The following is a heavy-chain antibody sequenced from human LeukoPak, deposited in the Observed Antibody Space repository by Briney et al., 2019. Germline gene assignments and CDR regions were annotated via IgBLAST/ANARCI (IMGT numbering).Heavy chain of an antibody. CDR1: GFTFTRYG. V-gene: IGHV1-18*01. Sequence: ASVKVSGKASGFTFTRYGITWVRQAPGQGLEWMGWISAYNGDTNYAQKLQGRVTMTRDTSTSTVYMELRSLSSDDTAVYYCARDPTNTSGRYAHFDYWGQGTLVTVSS. CDR3: ARDPTNTSGRYAHFDY. J-gene: IGHJ4*02. D-gene: IGHD6-19*01. CDR2: ISAYNGDT.